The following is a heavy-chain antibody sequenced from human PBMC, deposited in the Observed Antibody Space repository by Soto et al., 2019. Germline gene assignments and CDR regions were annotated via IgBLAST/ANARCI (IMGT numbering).Heavy chain of an antibody. J-gene: IGHJ4*02. CDR1: GFTFTSSA. V-gene: IGHV1-58*01. D-gene: IGHD2-8*02. CDR2: IVVGSGNT. CDR3: AADLWWDPTYYFDY. Sequence: SVKVSCKASGFTFTSSAVQWVRQARGQRLEWIGWIVVGSGNTNYAQKFQERVTITRDMSTSTACMELSSLRSEDTAVYYCAADLWWDPTYYFDYWGQGTLVTVSS.